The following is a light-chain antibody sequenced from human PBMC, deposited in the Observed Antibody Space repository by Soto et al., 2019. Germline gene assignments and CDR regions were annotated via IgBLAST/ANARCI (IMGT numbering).Light chain of an antibody. CDR1: QGMSTY. CDR2: SAS. CDR3: QQLNGYQLA. V-gene: IGKV1-9*01. J-gene: IGKJ4*01. Sequence: DIQLTQSPSFLSASVGDTVTITCRASQGMSTYLAWYQQKPGKVLKLLIRSASTLQSGVPPRFSGGGSGTEFTRTFSTLQPDDSGIFYCQQLNGYQLAFGGGTNVEIK.